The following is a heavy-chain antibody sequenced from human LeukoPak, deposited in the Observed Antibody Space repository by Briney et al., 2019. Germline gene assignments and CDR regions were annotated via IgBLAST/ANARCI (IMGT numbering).Heavy chain of an antibody. CDR3: ASLSDGYNAPFDY. V-gene: IGHV1-69*04. J-gene: IGHJ4*02. D-gene: IGHD5-24*01. Sequence: SVKVSRKASGGTFGSSAISWVRQAPGQGLEWMGRIIPILGIANYAQKFQGRVTITADKSTSTAYMELSSLRSEDTAVYYCASLSDGYNAPFDYWGQGTLVTVSS. CDR1: GGTFGSSA. CDR2: IIPILGIA.